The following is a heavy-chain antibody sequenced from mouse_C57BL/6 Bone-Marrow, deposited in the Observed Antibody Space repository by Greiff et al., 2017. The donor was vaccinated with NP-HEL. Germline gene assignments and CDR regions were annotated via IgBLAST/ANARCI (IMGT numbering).Heavy chain of an antibody. CDR3: GRGAGYAMDY. V-gene: IGHV1-61*01. D-gene: IGHD3-3*01. Sequence: QVHVKQPGAELVRPGSSVKLSCKASGYTFTSYWMDWVKQRPGQGLEWIGNIYPSDSETHYNQKFKDKATLTVDKSSSTAYMQLSSLTSEDSAVYYWGRGAGYAMDYWGQGTSVTVSS. J-gene: IGHJ4*01. CDR1: GYTFTSYW. CDR2: IYPSDSET.